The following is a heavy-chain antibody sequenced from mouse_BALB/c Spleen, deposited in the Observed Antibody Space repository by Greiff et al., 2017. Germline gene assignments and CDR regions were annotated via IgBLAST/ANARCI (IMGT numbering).Heavy chain of an antibody. D-gene: IGHD2-4*01. CDR2: ISSGGST. V-gene: IGHV5-6-5*01. J-gene: IGHJ2*01. CDR3: AREDDYDGGYYFDY. Sequence: DVKLVESGGGLVKPGGSLKLSCAASGFTFSSYAMSWVRQTPEKRLEWVASISSGGSTYYPDSVKGRFTISRDNARNILYLQMSSLRSEDTAMYYCAREDDYDGGYYFDYWGQGTTLTVSS. CDR1: GFTFSSYA.